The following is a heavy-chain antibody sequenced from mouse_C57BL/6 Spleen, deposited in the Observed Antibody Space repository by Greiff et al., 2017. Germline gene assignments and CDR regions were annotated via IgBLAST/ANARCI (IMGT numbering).Heavy chain of an antibody. V-gene: IGHV1-15*01. CDR3: TRRDYGSSYGFAY. CDR2: IDPETGGT. Sequence: VQLQQSGAELVRPGASVTLSCKASGYTFTDYEMHWVKQTPVHGLEWIGAIDPETGGTAYNQKFKGKAILTADKSSSTAYMELRRLTSADSAVYYCTRRDYGSSYGFAYWGQGTLVTVSA. CDR1: GYTFTDYE. J-gene: IGHJ3*01. D-gene: IGHD1-1*01.